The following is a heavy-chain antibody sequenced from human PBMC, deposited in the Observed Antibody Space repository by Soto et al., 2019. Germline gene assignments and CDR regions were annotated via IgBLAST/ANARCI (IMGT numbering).Heavy chain of an antibody. CDR3: AKSLGPSALTTYYFDS. V-gene: IGHV3-23*01. CDR2: INPSGDIT. D-gene: IGHD4-17*01. Sequence: EEQLLESGGGLVQPGGSLRLSCAASGLTFSRYAMSWVRQAPGKGLGWVSIINPSGDITYYGDSVKGRFTISRDNSKNTLSLQMNSLRAEDTAVYYCAKSLGPSALTTYYFDSRGQGTLVTVSS. J-gene: IGHJ4*02. CDR1: GLTFSRYA.